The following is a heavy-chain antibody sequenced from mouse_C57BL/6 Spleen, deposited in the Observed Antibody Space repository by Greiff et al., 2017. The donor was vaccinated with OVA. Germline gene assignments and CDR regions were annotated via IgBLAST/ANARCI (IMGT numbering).Heavy chain of an antibody. CDR3: ARRGQYYFDY. J-gene: IGHJ2*01. CDR2: IDPSDSYT. CDR1: GYTFTSYW. Sequence: QVQLQQPGAELVMPGASVKLSCKASGYTFTSYWMHWVKQRPGQGLEWIGEIDPSDSYTNYNQKFKGKSTLTVDKSSSTAYMQLSSLTSEDSAVYYCARRGQYYFDYWGQGTTLTVSS. D-gene: IGHD6-1*01. V-gene: IGHV1-69*01.